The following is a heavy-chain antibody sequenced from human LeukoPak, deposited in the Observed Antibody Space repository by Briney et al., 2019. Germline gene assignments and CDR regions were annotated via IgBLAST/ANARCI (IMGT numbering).Heavy chain of an antibody. CDR1: GFTFSSYG. J-gene: IGHJ4*02. CDR3: AAYCGGDFYGGLDY. Sequence: GGSLRLSCAASGFTFSSYGMRWVRQAPGKGLEWVAGISYDGSNKYYADSVKGRFTISRDNSKNTLYLQMNSLRAEDTDEYYCAAYCGGDFYGGLDYWGQGPLVTVYS. CDR2: ISYDGSNK. V-gene: IGHV3-30*03. D-gene: IGHD2-21*01.